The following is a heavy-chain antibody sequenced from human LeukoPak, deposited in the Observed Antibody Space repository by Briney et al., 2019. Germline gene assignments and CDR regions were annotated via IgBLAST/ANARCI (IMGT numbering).Heavy chain of an antibody. V-gene: IGHV1-18*04. CDR3: ARASSGYSYGLIDY. CDR1: GYTFTSYG. CDR2: ISAYNGNT. D-gene: IGHD5-18*01. J-gene: IGHJ4*02. Sequence: ASVKVPCKASGYTFTSYGISWVRQAPGQGLEWMGWISAYNGNTNYAQKLQGRVTMTTDTSTSTAYMELRSLRSDDTAVYYCARASSGYSYGLIDYWGQGTLVTVSS.